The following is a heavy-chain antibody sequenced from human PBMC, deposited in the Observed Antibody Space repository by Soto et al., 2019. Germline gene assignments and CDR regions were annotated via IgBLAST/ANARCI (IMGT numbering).Heavy chain of an antibody. CDR3: ARDRSSGSPYFDY. J-gene: IGHJ4*02. CDR1: GFTFSSYA. V-gene: IGHV3-30-3*01. D-gene: IGHD3-22*01. Sequence: GGSLRLSCAASGFTFSSYAMHWVRQAPGKGLEWVAVISYDGSNKYYADSVKGRFTISRDNSKNTLYLQMNSLRAEDTAVYYCARDRSSGSPYFDYWGQGTLVTVPS. CDR2: ISYDGSNK.